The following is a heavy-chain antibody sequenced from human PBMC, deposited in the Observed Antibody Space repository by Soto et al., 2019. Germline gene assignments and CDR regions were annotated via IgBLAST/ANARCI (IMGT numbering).Heavy chain of an antibody. D-gene: IGHD3-10*01. Sequence: ASVKVSCKASGYTFTSYAMHWVRQAPGQRLEWMGWINAGNGNTKYSQKFQGRVTITRDTSASTAYMELSSLRSEDTTVYYCARGLLWFGEDNFDYWGQGTLVTVSS. CDR2: INAGNGNT. V-gene: IGHV1-3*01. CDR3: ARGLLWFGEDNFDY. J-gene: IGHJ4*02. CDR1: GYTFTSYA.